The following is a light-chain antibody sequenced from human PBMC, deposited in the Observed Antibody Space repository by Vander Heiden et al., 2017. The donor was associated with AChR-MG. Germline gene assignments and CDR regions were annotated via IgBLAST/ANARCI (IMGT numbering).Light chain of an antibody. CDR1: QSVASNY. J-gene: IGKJ5*01. CDR3: QQYGTSPPIT. Sequence: EIVSTPPPGTLSLSPGERATLSCRASQSVASNYLAWYQQKPGQAPRLLIYGASTRATGIPDRFSGSGSGTDFTLTISRLEPEDFAVYYCQQYGTSPPITFGQGTRLEIK. V-gene: IGKV3-20*01. CDR2: GAS.